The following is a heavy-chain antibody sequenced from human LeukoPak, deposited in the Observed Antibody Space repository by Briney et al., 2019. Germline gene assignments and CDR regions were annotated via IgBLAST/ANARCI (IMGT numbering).Heavy chain of an antibody. V-gene: IGHV4-4*07. J-gene: IGHJ4*02. CDR2: IYTSGST. CDR3: ARGSIFGGVFDY. CDR1: GGSISSYY. D-gene: IGHD3-3*01. Sequence: SETLSLTCTVSGGSISSYYWSWIRQPAGKGLEWIGRIYTSGSTNYNPSLKSRVTMSADRSKNQFSLKLSSVTAADTAVYYCARGSIFGGVFDYWGQGTLVTVSS.